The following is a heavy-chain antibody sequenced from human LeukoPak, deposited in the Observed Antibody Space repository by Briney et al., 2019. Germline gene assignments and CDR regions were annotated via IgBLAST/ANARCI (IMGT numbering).Heavy chain of an antibody. Sequence: GGSLRLSCAASGFTIRTFSMNWVRQAPGKGLEWVSSSFINSGSMYYADSVKGRFTISRDNAQKSLYLQMNSLRAEDTAVYYCARVGYSSGWYFDYWGQGTLVTVSS. CDR1: GFTIRTFS. CDR3: ARVGYSSGWYFDY. CDR2: SFINSGSM. V-gene: IGHV3-21*01. J-gene: IGHJ4*02. D-gene: IGHD6-19*01.